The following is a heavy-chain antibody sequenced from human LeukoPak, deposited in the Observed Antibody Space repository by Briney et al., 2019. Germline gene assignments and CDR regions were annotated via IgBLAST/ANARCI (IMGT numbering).Heavy chain of an antibody. Sequence: GGSLRLSCAASGFTFSSYGMHWVRQAPGKGLEWVALIRYDGSNKYYADSVKGRFTISRDNSKNTLYLQMNSLRAEDTAVYYCAKDHCSSTSCYFDYWGQGTLVTVSS. CDR1: GFTFSSYG. V-gene: IGHV3-30*02. J-gene: IGHJ4*02. D-gene: IGHD2-2*01. CDR2: IRYDGSNK. CDR3: AKDHCSSTSCYFDY.